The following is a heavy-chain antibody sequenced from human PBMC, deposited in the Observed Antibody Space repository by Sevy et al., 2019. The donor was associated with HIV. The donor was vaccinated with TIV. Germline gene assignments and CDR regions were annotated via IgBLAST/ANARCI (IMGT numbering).Heavy chain of an antibody. D-gene: IGHD3-10*01. V-gene: IGHV4-38-2*01. CDR2: IYQSGNT. CDR3: AGFGRRLIISGDVFEI. CDR1: AYSVSSAYS. J-gene: IGHJ3*02. Sequence: SETLSLTCAVSAYSVSSAYSWGWIRQPPGKGLEWIGNIYQSGNTYYNSSLKSRVTISVDTSNNQFSLRLTSVTAADTTVYYCAGFGRRLIISGDVFEIWGQGTMVTVSS.